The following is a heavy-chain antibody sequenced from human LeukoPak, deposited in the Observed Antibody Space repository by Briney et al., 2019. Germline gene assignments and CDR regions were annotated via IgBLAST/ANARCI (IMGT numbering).Heavy chain of an antibody. CDR2: INHSGST. V-gene: IGHV4-34*01. D-gene: IGHD3-10*01. CDR1: GGSFSGYY. J-gene: IGHJ4*02. CDR3: ARSLHLLLWFGEPSYYFDY. Sequence: SETLSLTCAVYGGSFSGYYWSWIRQPPGKELEWIGKINHSGSTNYNPSLKSRVTISVDTSKNHFSLKLSSVTAADTAVYYCARSLHLLLWFGEPSYYFDYWGQGTLVTVSS.